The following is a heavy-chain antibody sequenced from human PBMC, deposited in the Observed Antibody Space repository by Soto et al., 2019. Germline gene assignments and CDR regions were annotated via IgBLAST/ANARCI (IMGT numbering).Heavy chain of an antibody. D-gene: IGHD5-12*01. CDR2: TYFRSKWYN. V-gene: IGHV6-1*01. CDR1: GDSVSSNTAS. Sequence: SQTLSLTCAISGDSVSSNTASWNWIRQFPSRGLEWLGRTYFRSKWYNDYAVSVKSRIIINPDTSNNQFSLQLNSVTPEDTAVYFCAKGDNLGPKTGYAFDPWGQGIMVTVSS. J-gene: IGHJ5*02. CDR3: AKGDNLGPKTGYAFDP.